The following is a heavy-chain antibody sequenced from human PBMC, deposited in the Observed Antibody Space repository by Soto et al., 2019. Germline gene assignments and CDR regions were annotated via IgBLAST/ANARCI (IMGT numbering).Heavy chain of an antibody. V-gene: IGHV2-26*01. CDR3: ARTKAGRIAVAGTNWCDP. CDR1: GFSLSNARMG. CDR2: IFSNDEK. J-gene: IGHJ5*02. Sequence: QVTLKESGPVLVKPTETLTLTCTVSGFSLSNARMGVSWIRQPPGKALEWLAHIFSNDEKSYSTSLKSRPTISKDTSKSQVVLTMTNMDPVETAKYYCARTKAGRIAVAGTNWCDPWGQGTLVTVSS. D-gene: IGHD6-19*01.